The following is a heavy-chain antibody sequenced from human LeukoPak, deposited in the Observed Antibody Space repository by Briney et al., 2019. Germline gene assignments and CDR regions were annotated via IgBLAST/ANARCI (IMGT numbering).Heavy chain of an antibody. J-gene: IGHJ3*01. CDR2: IYPGDSDT. D-gene: IGHD1-26*01. Sequence: GESLKISCKGSGYNFNNSWIGWVRQMPGKGLEWMGLIYPGDSDTRYSPSFQGQVTISVDRSKTTAYLQWNSLKASDTAIYYCARRWVTEDAYDVWGQGTMVTVSS. CDR1: GYNFNNSW. CDR3: ARRWVTEDAYDV. V-gene: IGHV5-51*01.